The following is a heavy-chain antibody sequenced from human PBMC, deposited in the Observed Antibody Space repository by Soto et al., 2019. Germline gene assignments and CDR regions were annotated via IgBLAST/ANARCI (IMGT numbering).Heavy chain of an antibody. CDR1: GGSISSSSYY. CDR2: IYYSGST. J-gene: IGHJ4*02. D-gene: IGHD3-3*01. CDR3: ATDDFWSGYRRIDY. V-gene: IGHV4-39*01. Sequence: SETLSLTCTVSGGSISSSSYYWGWIRQPPGKGLEWIGSIYYSGSTYYNPSLKSRVTISVDTSKNQFSLKLSSVTAADTAVYYCATDDFWSGYRRIDYWGQGTLVTVSS.